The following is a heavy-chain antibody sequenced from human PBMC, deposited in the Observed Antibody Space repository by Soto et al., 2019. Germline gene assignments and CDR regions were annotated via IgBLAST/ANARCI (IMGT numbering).Heavy chain of an antibody. Sequence: ASETLSLTCAVYGGSFSGYYWSWIRQPPGKGLEWIGEINHSGSINYNPSLKSRVTISVDTSKNQFSLKLSSVTAADTAVYYCARGPYTGIVGATYYYFDYWGQGTLVTVSS. CDR2: INHSGSI. V-gene: IGHV4-34*01. CDR3: ARGPYTGIVGATYYYFDY. CDR1: GGSFSGYY. J-gene: IGHJ4*02. D-gene: IGHD1-26*01.